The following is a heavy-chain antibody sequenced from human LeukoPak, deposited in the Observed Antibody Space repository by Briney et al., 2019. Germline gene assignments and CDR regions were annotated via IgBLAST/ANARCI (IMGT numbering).Heavy chain of an antibody. J-gene: IGHJ6*03. Sequence: PGGSLRLSCAASGFTFSSYEMNWVRQAPGKGLEWVSYISSSGSTIYYADSVKGRFTISRDNAKNSLYLQMNSLRAEDTAVYYCARETLGYYGSGSYPYMDVWGKGTTVTVSS. CDR3: ARETLGYYGSGSYPYMDV. D-gene: IGHD3-10*01. V-gene: IGHV3-48*03. CDR1: GFTFSSYE. CDR2: ISSSGSTI.